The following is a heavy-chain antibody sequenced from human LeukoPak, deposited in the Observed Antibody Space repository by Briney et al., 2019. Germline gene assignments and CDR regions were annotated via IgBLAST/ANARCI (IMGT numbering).Heavy chain of an antibody. J-gene: IGHJ4*02. CDR1: GFTFSSYS. D-gene: IGHD6-19*01. Sequence: GGSLRLSCAASGFTFSSYSMSWVRQASGKGLEWVATIKEDGREKYYVDSVKGRFTISRDNTKNSLYLQMNSLRDEDTAVYYCARVVAGYWGLGTLVTVSS. V-gene: IGHV3-7*03. CDR3: ARVVAGY. CDR2: IKEDGREK.